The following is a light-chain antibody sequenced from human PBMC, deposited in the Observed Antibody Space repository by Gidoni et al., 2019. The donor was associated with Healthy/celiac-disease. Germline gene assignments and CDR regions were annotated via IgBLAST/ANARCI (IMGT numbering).Light chain of an antibody. V-gene: IGKV1-39*01. Sequence: DSQMTQSPSSLSASVGDRVTITCRASQSISSYLNWYQQKPGKAPKLLIYAASSLQSGVPSRFSRGGSVTDFTLTISSLQPEDFATYYCQQSYSTPRTFGQGTKVEIK. CDR1: QSISSY. J-gene: IGKJ1*01. CDR2: AAS. CDR3: QQSYSTPRT.